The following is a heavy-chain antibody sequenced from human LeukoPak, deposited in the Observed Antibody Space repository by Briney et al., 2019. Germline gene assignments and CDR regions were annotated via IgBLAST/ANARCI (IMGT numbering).Heavy chain of an antibody. Sequence: PGGSLRLSCAASGFTFSDYYMSWISQAPGKGLEWVSGLSDAGVRIFYADSVRGRFTVSRDNSKDTLYLQMDSLRAEDTAVYYCANTHCDSSPIVWNFWGQGTLVTVSS. D-gene: IGHD6-6*01. CDR2: LSDAGVRI. CDR3: ANTHCDSSPIVWNF. CDR1: GFTFSDYY. V-gene: IGHV3-23*01. J-gene: IGHJ4*02.